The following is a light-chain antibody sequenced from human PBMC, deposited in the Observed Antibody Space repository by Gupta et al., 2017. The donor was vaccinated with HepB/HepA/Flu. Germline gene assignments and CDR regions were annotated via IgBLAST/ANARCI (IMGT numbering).Light chain of an antibody. CDR2: LGS. V-gene: IGKV2-28*01. Sequence: DIVMTQSPLSLPVTPGEPASIACTSSQSRLHSNGYNCLDWYLQKPGQSPQLLIYLGSNRASGVPHRFSGSGSGTDFTLKISRVEAEDVGVYYCRQALQTPITFGRGTKVEIK. CDR1: QSRLHSNGYNC. J-gene: IGKJ3*01. CDR3: RQALQTPIT.